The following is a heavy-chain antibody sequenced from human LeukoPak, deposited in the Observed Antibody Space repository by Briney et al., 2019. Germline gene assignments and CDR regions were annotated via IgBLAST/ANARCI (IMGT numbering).Heavy chain of an antibody. CDR1: GFTVSSSY. CDR3: ARDRVTAVDYYFDY. Sequence: GGSLRLSCAASGFTVSSSYMTWVRQAPGKGLEWASVIYSGDSTYYADSVKGRFTISRDNSKNTLYLQMNSLRAEDTAVYYCARDRVTAVDYYFDYWGQGTLVTVSS. J-gene: IGHJ4*02. V-gene: IGHV3-66*01. D-gene: IGHD2-21*02. CDR2: IYSGDST.